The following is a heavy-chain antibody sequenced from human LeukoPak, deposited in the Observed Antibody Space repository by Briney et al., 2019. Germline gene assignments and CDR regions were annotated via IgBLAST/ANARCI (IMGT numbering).Heavy chain of an antibody. J-gene: IGHJ6*02. CDR2: IKQDGSDK. D-gene: IGHD2-2*01. V-gene: IGHV3-7*01. Sequence: TGGSLRLSCAASGFTFSSYSMNWVRQAPGKGLEWVASIKQDGSDKYYVDSVKGRFTISRDNAKNSLYLQMNSLRAEDTAVYYCARDRDQLLAYYYGMDVWGQGTTVTVSS. CDR3: ARDRDQLLAYYYGMDV. CDR1: GFTFSSYS.